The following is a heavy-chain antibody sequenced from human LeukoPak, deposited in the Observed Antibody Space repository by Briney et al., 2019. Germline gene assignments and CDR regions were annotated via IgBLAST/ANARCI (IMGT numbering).Heavy chain of an antibody. CDR2: INPDGNKK. CDR1: GLTFSSSW. D-gene: IGHD3-22*01. J-gene: IGHJ3*02. V-gene: IGHV3-7*01. Sequence: PGGSLRLSCAVSGLTFSSSWMDWVRQAPGKGLEWVASINPDGNKKYSADSVKGRFTISRDNAENSLYLQMNSLRVEDTAFYYCARAMGSGWAFDIWGQGTMVTVSS. CDR3: ARAMGSGWAFDI.